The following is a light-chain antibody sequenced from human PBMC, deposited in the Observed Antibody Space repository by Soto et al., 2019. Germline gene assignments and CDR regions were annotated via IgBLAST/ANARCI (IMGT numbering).Light chain of an antibody. V-gene: IGKV3-20*01. Sequence: EGVLTQSPGTLSLSPGESATLSCRASQSVSSSYLAWYQQKPGQAPRLLIYGASTRATGVPDRFSGSGSGTDFTLTISSLEPEDSAVYYCQQYGSSPVTFGQGTKVEIK. CDR2: GAS. J-gene: IGKJ1*01. CDR3: QQYGSSPVT. CDR1: QSVSSSY.